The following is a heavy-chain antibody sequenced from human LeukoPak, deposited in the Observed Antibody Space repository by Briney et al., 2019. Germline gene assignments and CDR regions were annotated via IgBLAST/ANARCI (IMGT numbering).Heavy chain of an antibody. CDR1: GGSISSGDYY. J-gene: IGHJ6*02. Sequence: PSQTLSLTCTVSGGSISSGDYYWSWIRQPPGKGLEWIGYIYYSGSTYYNPSLKSRVTISVDTSKNQFSLKLSSVTAADTAVYYCARSTTVTTFRGENYYGMDVWGQGTTVTVSS. CDR2: IYYSGST. V-gene: IGHV4-30-4*01. D-gene: IGHD4-17*01. CDR3: ARSTTVTTFRGENYYGMDV.